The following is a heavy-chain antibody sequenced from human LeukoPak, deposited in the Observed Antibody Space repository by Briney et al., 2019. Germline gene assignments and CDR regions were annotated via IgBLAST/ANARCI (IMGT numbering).Heavy chain of an antibody. D-gene: IGHD2/OR15-2a*01. J-gene: IGHJ4*02. V-gene: IGHV4-59*08. CDR3: ASAPHVNYFDF. Sequence: SETLSLTCTVSGGSITSYYWSWIRQPPGKGLEWIGNIYYSGTTKYNPSLKSRVTISVDTSKNQFSLKLSSVTAADTAVYYCASAPHVNYFDFWGQGALVTVST. CDR1: GGSITSYY. CDR2: IYYSGTT.